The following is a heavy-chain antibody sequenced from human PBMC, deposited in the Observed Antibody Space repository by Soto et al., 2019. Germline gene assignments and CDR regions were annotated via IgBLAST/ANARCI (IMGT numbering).Heavy chain of an antibody. CDR3: ARSIITIFGVGTRSLYYFDY. Sequence: SSETLSLTCTVSGGSISSGGYYWSWIRQHPGKGLEWIGYIYYSGSTYYNPSLKSRVTISVDTSKNQFSLKLSSVTAADTAVYYFARSIITIFGVGTRSLYYFDYWGQGTLVTVSS. CDR1: GGSISSGGYY. V-gene: IGHV4-31*03. D-gene: IGHD3-3*01. CDR2: IYYSGST. J-gene: IGHJ4*02.